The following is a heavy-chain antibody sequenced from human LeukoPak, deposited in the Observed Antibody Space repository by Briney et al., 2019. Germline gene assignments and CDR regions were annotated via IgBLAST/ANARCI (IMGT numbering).Heavy chain of an antibody. V-gene: IGHV3-30*04. CDR3: ARDPYAYCSSTSCHSDAFDI. CDR1: GFTFSSYA. Sequence: GGSLRLSCAASGFTFSSYAMHWVRQAPGKGLEWVAVISYDGSNKYYADSVKGRSTISGDNSKNTLYLQMNSLRAEDTAVYYCARDPYAYCSSTSCHSDAFDIWGQGTMVTVSS. D-gene: IGHD2-2*02. CDR2: ISYDGSNK. J-gene: IGHJ3*02.